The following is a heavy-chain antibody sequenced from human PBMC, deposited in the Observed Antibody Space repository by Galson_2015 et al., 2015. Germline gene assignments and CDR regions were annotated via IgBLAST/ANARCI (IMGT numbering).Heavy chain of an antibody. Sequence: SLKVSCKASGGTFSSYAISWVRQAPGQGLEWMGGIIPIFGTANYAQKFQGGVTITADKSTSTAYMELSSLRSEDTAVYYCARTFSANYGDYGVFDYWGQGTLVTVSS. D-gene: IGHD4-17*01. CDR2: IIPIFGTA. V-gene: IGHV1-69*06. CDR1: GGTFSSYA. J-gene: IGHJ4*02. CDR3: ARTFSANYGDYGVFDY.